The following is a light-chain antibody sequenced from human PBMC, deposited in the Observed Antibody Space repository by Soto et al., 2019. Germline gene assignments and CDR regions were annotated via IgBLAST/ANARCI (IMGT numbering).Light chain of an antibody. J-gene: IGKJ1*01. CDR1: QSVGSD. CDR2: GAS. V-gene: IGKV3-15*01. CDR3: QQYNNWPRT. Sequence: EIMMTPSPATLPVSPGYRVTLSCRASQSVGSDLAWYHQKPGQVPRLLIYGASTRATGIPARFSGSGSGTEFTLTINSLQSEDFAVYYCQQYNNWPRTFGQGTKVDIK.